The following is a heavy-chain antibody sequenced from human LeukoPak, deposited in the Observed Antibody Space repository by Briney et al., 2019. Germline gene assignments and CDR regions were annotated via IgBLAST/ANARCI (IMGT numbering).Heavy chain of an antibody. CDR1: GYTFTGYY. J-gene: IGHJ4*02. V-gene: IGHV1-2*02. D-gene: IGHD2-2*02. Sequence: ASVKVSCKASGYTFTGYYVHWVRQAPGQGLDWVGGINPNSGGTSYAQKFQGRVTMTRDTSMSTAYVELSRLRSDDTALYFCARAQYCSSTRCYTLDYWGQGTPVTVSS. CDR3: ARAQYCSSTRCYTLDY. CDR2: INPNSGGT.